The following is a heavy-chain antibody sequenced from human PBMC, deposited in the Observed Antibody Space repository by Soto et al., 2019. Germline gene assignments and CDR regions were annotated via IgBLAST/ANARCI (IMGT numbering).Heavy chain of an antibody. CDR2: IIPIFGTA. Sequence: ASVKVSCKASGGTFSSYAISWVRQAPGQGLEWMGGIIPIFGTANYAQKFQGRVTITADESTSTAYMELSSLRSEDTAVYYCARSSLSDIVLMVYAVAYDAFDIWGQGTMVTVSS. V-gene: IGHV1-69*13. CDR1: GGTFSSYA. CDR3: ARSSLSDIVLMVYAVAYDAFDI. J-gene: IGHJ3*02. D-gene: IGHD2-8*01.